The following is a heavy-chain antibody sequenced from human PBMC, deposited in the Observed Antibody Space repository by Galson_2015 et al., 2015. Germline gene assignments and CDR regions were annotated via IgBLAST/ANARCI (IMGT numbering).Heavy chain of an antibody. J-gene: IGHJ4*02. D-gene: IGHD6-19*01. Sequence: SLRLSCAASGFTFSSYGMHWVRQAPGKGLEWVEVIWYDGSNKYYADSVKGRFTISRDNSKNTLYLQMNSLRAEDTAAYYCARDKAVAGTALDYSGQATLVTVSS. CDR2: IWYDGSNK. CDR3: ARDKAVAGTALDY. CDR1: GFTFSSYG. V-gene: IGHV3-33*01.